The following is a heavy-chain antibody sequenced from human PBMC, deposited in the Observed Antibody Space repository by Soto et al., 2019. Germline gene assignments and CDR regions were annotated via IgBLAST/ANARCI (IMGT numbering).Heavy chain of an antibody. D-gene: IGHD1-1*01. CDR1: GGSISNFY. CDR2: VHYSGST. V-gene: IGHV4-59*08. CDR3: ASHNDAGSARGGMDV. J-gene: IGHJ6*02. Sequence: QVQLQESGPGLVKPSETLSLTCTVSGGSISNFYWTWIRQPPGKGLEWIGNVHYSGSTNYNPAVKSAVTSPVDTAQNTLSLNLSSVTAADTPVYYCASHNDAGSARGGMDVWGQGTTVTVSS.